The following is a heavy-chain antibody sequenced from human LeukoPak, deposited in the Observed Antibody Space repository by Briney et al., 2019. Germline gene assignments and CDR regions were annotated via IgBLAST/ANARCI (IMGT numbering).Heavy chain of an antibody. J-gene: IGHJ4*02. Sequence: PGGSLRLSRAASGFTFSSYGMHWVRQAPGKGLEWVSFIRFDGTNKYYADSVKGRFTISRDNSKNTLYLQMNSLRAEDTAVYYCARRRSKTETRIAVAGSFDYWGQGTLVTVSS. CDR2: IRFDGTNK. V-gene: IGHV3-30*02. D-gene: IGHD6-19*01. CDR1: GFTFSSYG. CDR3: ARRRSKTETRIAVAGSFDY.